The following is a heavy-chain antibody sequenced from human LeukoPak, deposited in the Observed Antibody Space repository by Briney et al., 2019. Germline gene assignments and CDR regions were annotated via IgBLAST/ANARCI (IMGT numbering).Heavy chain of an antibody. V-gene: IGHV3-30*04. D-gene: IGHD2-2*01. J-gene: IGHJ6*02. CDR2: ISYDRTNI. CDR3: ARYGVPQSYYYYNYGMDV. Sequence: GGSLRLSCAASGFTFSSYTMHWVRQAPGKGLEWVAVISYDRTNIYYADSVKGRFTISRDNSKNTLYLQVNSLRAEDTAVYYCARYGVPQSYYYYNYGMDVWGQGTTVTVSS. CDR1: GFTFSSYT.